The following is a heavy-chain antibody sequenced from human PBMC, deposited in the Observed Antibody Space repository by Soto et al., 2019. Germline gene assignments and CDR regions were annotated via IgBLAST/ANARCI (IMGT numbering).Heavy chain of an antibody. D-gene: IGHD1-20*01. Sequence: QVQLVQSGAEEKKPGASVKVPCKASGYTFTSYDMNWVRQAPGQRLEWMGWINAGNGNTKYSQKFQGRVNITRDTSASTAYMELSSLRSEDTAVYYCARDKITGIRDYWGQGTLVTVSS. CDR2: INAGNGNT. CDR1: GYTFTSYD. V-gene: IGHV1-3*05. J-gene: IGHJ4*02. CDR3: ARDKITGIRDY.